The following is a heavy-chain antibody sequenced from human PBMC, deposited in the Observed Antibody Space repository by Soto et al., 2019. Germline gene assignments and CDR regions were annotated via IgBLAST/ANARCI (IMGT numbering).Heavy chain of an antibody. CDR2: ISSSSSYI. D-gene: IGHD5-12*01. V-gene: IGHV3-21*01. J-gene: IGHJ4*02. CDR3: ARDVELGVEMATPPDY. CDR1: GFTFSSYS. Sequence: EVQLVESGGGLVKPGGSLRLSCAASGFTFSSYSMNWVRQAPGKGLEWVSSISSSSSYIYYADSVKGRFTISRDNAKNSLYLQMNSLRAEDTAVYYCARDVELGVEMATPPDYWGQGTLVNVSS.